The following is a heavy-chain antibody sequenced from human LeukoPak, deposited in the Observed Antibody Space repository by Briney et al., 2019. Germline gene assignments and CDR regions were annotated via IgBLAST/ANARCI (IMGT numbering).Heavy chain of an antibody. CDR2: INTDGSIT. CDR3: GSLTVVAKDH. CDR1: GFTFSSYW. J-gene: IGHJ4*02. D-gene: IGHD3-22*01. V-gene: IGHV3-74*01. Sequence: PGGSLRLSCAASGFTFSSYWMHWVRQAPGKGLVWVARINTDGSITGYTDSMKGRFTISRDNAKNTLYLQMVNLRAEDTAVYYCGSLTVVAKDHWGQGTLVTVSS.